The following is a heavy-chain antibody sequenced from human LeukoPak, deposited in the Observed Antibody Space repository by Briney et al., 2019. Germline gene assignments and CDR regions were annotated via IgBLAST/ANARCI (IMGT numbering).Heavy chain of an antibody. CDR1: GGTFSSYA. CDR2: IIPILGIA. V-gene: IGHV1-69*04. CDR3: ARDPAPSRIAAAHDY. J-gene: IGHJ4*02. Sequence: ASVKVSCKASGGTFSSYAISWVRQAPGQGLEWMGRIIPILGIANYAQKFQGRVTITADKSTSTAYMGLSSLRSEDTAVYYCARDPAPSRIAAAHDYWGQGTLVTVSS. D-gene: IGHD6-13*01.